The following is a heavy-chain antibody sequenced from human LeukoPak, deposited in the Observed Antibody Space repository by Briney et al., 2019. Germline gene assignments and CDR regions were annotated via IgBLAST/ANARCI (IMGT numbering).Heavy chain of an antibody. Sequence: GGSLRLSCAASGFTFSSYEMNWVRRAPGKGLEWVSYISSSGSTIYYADSVKGRFTISRDNAKNSLYLQMNSLRAEDTAVYYCAREYCSGGSCYFGEPFDYWGQGTLVTVSS. J-gene: IGHJ4*02. CDR1: GFTFSSYE. CDR2: ISSSGSTI. D-gene: IGHD2-15*01. CDR3: AREYCSGGSCYFGEPFDY. V-gene: IGHV3-48*03.